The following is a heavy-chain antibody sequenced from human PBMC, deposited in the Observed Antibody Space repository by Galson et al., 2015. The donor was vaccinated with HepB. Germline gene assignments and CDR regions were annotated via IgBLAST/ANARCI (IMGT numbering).Heavy chain of an antibody. Sequence: ETLSLTCAVSGGSISTSSWWTWVRQSPGEGLEWIGEIFHSGTTNYNPSLKSRGHISVDKSKNQFSLKLRSVTAADTAVYYCARFIRFLEWSGRRDFYYGMDVWGQGTTVTVSS. V-gene: IGHV4-4*02. CDR3: ARFIRFLEWSGRRDFYYGMDV. J-gene: IGHJ6*02. CDR2: IFHSGTT. D-gene: IGHD3-3*01. CDR1: GGSISTSSW.